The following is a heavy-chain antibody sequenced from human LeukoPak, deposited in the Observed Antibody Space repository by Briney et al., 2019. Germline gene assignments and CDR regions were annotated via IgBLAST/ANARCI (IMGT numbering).Heavy chain of an antibody. J-gene: IGHJ4*02. CDR1: GGSINSSSYY. Sequence: SETLSLTCTVSGGSINSSSYYWGWIRQPPGKGLEWIGTIYYSGSTYYNPSLKSRVTISVDTSKNQFSLKLSSVTAADTAVYYCARLSGSPWYWGQGTLVTVSS. V-gene: IGHV4-39*07. D-gene: IGHD1-26*01. CDR2: IYYSGST. CDR3: ARLSGSPWY.